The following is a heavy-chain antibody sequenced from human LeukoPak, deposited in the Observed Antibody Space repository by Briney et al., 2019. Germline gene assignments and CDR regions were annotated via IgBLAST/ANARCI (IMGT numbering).Heavy chain of an antibody. V-gene: IGHV4-38-2*02. Sequence: PSETLSLTCTVSGYSTGSGYYWGWIRQPPGKGLEWIGSIYHSGSTYYNPSLKSRVTISVDTSKNQFSLKLSSVTAADTAVYYCAREYYYDSSGYYYSWVRYFDYWGQGTLVTVSS. CDR3: AREYYYDSSGYYYSWVRYFDY. J-gene: IGHJ4*02. D-gene: IGHD3-22*01. CDR1: GYSTGSGYY. CDR2: IYHSGST.